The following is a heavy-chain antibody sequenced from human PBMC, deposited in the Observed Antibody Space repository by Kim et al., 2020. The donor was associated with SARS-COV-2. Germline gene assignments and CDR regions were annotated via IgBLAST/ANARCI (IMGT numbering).Heavy chain of an antibody. J-gene: IGHJ3*02. CDR2: ISYDGRNK. V-gene: IGHV3-30*18. CDR1: GFTFSSYG. CDR3: AKDRNGYNFDWAFDI. D-gene: IGHD3-9*01. Sequence: GGSLRLSCVASGFTFSSYGIHWVRQAPGKGLEWVATISYDGRNKYYADSVKGRFTISRDNSKNTVYLQMNSLRAEDASVYYCAKDRNGYNFDWAFDIWGQGTMVTVSS.